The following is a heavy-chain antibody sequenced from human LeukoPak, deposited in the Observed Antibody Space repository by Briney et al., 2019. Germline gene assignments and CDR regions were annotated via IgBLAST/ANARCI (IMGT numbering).Heavy chain of an antibody. CDR2: IYTSGST. D-gene: IGHD3-3*01. CDR1: GGSISSYY. CDR3: ARTRTYYDFCSGYYSMGHYYYYMDV. V-gene: IGHV4-4*09. J-gene: IGHJ6*03. Sequence: SETLSLTCTVSGGSISSYYWSWIRQPPGKGLEWIGYIYTSGSTNYNPSLKSRVTISVDTSKNQFSLKLSSVTAADTAVYYCARTRTYYDFCSGYYSMGHYYYYMDVWGKGTTVTVSS.